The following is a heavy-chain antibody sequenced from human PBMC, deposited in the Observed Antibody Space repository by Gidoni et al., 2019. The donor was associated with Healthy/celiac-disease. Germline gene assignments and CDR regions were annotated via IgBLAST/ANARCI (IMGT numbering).Heavy chain of an antibody. Sequence: QVQLQESGPGLVKPSETLSLTCTVSGGSISSYYWSWIRQPPGKGLEWIGYIYYSGSTNYNPSLKSRVTISVDTSKNQFSLKLSSVTAADTAVYYCAMQYYDSSGYRDYWGQGTLVTVSS. J-gene: IGHJ4*02. CDR3: AMQYYDSSGYRDY. CDR1: GGSISSYY. V-gene: IGHV4-59*01. CDR2: IYYSGST. D-gene: IGHD3-22*01.